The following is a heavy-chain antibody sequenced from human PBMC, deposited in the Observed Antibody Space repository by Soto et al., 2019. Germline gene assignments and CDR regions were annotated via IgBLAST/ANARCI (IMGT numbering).Heavy chain of an antibody. D-gene: IGHD2-15*01. CDR2: IYYSGNT. V-gene: IGHV4-39*01. Sequence: SETLSLTCTVSGVSVSSGSYYWGWIRQPPGKGLEWIGSIYYSGNTYYNPSLKSRVTISVDTSKNQFSLKLSSVTAADTAVYYCARHVGGYYYYMDVWGKGTTVTVSS. CDR1: GVSVSSGSYY. CDR3: ARHVGGYYYYMDV. J-gene: IGHJ6*03.